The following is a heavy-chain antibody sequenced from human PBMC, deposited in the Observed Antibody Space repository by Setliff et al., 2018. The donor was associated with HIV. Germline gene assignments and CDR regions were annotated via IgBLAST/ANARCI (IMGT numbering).Heavy chain of an antibody. CDR2: TTNKANSYTT. V-gene: IGHV3-72*01. Sequence: GGSLRLSCAASGFTFSDHYMDWVRQSPGQGLEWVGRTTNKANSYTTEYAASVKGRFSLSRDDSKKSLYLQMNSLKTEDTAVYYCARLRGTSNTLDYWGQGTLVTVSS. J-gene: IGHJ4*02. D-gene: IGHD1-7*01. CDR3: ARLRGTSNTLDY. CDR1: GFTFSDHY.